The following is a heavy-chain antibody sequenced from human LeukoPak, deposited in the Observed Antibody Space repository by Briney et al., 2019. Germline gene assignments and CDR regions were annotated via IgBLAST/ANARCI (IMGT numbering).Heavy chain of an antibody. CDR3: ARAGDNYDFWSGYRMNWFDP. D-gene: IGHD3-3*01. V-gene: IGHV1-8*01. J-gene: IGHJ5*02. Sequence: GASVKVSCKASGYTFTSYDINWVRQATGQGLEWMGWMNPNSGNTGYAQKFQGRVTMTRNTSISTAYMELSSLRSEDTAVYYCARAGDNYDFWSGYRMNWFDPWGQGTLVTVSS. CDR2: MNPNSGNT. CDR1: GYTFTSYD.